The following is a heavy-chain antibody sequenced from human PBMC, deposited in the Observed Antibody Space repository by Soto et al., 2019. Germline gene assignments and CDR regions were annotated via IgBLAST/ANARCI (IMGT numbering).Heavy chain of an antibody. CDR1: GFTFSSYA. V-gene: IGHV3-30-3*01. CDR3: ARGVHYDSSGTDY. CDR2: ISYDGSNK. Sequence: GGSLRLSCAASGFTFSSYAMHWVRQAPGKGLEWVAVISYDGSNKYYAGSVKGRFTISRDNSKNTLYLQMNSLRAEDTAVYYCARGVHYDSSGTDYWGQGTLVTVSS. J-gene: IGHJ4*02. D-gene: IGHD3-22*01.